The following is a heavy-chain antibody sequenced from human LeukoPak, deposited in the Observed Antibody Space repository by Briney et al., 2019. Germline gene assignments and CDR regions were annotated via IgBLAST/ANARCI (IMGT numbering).Heavy chain of an antibody. CDR2: ISTSSIYI. V-gene: IGHV3-21*01. Sequence: PGGSLRLSCAASGFTFSSYSLNWVRQAPGKGLEWVSSISTSSIYIYNADSVKGRFTISRDNAKNSVYLQMNSLRAEDTAVYYCARVYQGVAIFDGIDYWGQGTLVTVSS. CDR1: GFTFSSYS. J-gene: IGHJ4*02. D-gene: IGHD3-3*01. CDR3: ARVYQGVAIFDGIDY.